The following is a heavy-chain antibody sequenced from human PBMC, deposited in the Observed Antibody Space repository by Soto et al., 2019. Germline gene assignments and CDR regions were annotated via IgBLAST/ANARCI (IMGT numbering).Heavy chain of an antibody. CDR2: ISAYNGNT. D-gene: IGHD4-17*01. CDR3: ARTLRPIDNGCNSGMDD. Sequence: QVQLVQSGAEVKKPGASVKVSCKASGYTFTSYGISWVRQAPGQGLEWMGWISAYNGNTNYAQKLQGRVTMTTDTSTSTGYMELRSPRLDNTAVDYCARTLRPIDNGCNSGMDDWGQGTTVTVSS. J-gene: IGHJ6*02. CDR1: GYTFTSYG. V-gene: IGHV1-18*01.